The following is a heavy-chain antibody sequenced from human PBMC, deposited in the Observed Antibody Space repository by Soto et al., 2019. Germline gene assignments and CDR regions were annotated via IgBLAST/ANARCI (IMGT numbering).Heavy chain of an antibody. J-gene: IGHJ6*02. V-gene: IGHV3-30*03. Sequence: GGSLRLSCAASGFTFSSYGMHWVRQAPGKGLEWVAVISYDGSNKYYADSVKGRFTISRDNAKNTLYLQMNSLRAEDTAVYYCARTPGIYYGSGSNYGMDVWGQGTTVTVSS. D-gene: IGHD3-10*01. CDR1: GFTFSSYG. CDR3: ARTPGIYYGSGSNYGMDV. CDR2: ISYDGSNK.